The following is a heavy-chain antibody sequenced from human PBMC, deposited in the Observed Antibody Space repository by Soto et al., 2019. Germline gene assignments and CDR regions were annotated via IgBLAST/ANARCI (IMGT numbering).Heavy chain of an antibody. D-gene: IGHD3-3*01. J-gene: IGHJ6*02. CDR1: GGSISSGGYS. CDR3: ARALRSDFYYAMDV. Sequence: SETLSLTCAVSGGSISSGGYSWSWIRHSRGKGLEWIGYIFHSGTSHYNPSLKSRVTISVDRPKNQFSLMLSSVTDADTGLYFCARALRSDFYYAMDVWGQGTTVTVSS. CDR2: IFHSGTS. V-gene: IGHV4-30-2*06.